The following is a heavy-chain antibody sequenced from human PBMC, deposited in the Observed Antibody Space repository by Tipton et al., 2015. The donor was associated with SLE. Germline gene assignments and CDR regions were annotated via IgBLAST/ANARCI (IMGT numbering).Heavy chain of an antibody. CDR3: VGGRPAFDI. CDR1: GGSFSGYY. Sequence: TLSLTCAVYGGSFSGYYWSWIRQPPGKGLEWIGEINHSGSTNYNPSLKSRVTISVDTSKNQFSLKLSSVTAADTAVYYCVGGRPAFDIWGQGTMVTVSS. J-gene: IGHJ3*02. CDR2: INHSGST. V-gene: IGHV4-34*01.